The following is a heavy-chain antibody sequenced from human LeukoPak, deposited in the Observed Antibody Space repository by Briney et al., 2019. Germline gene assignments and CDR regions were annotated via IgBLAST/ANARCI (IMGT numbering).Heavy chain of an antibody. D-gene: IGHD3-22*01. CDR1: GGSISSGGYY. Sequence: SQTLSLTCTVSGGSISSGGYYWSWIRQHPGKGLEWIGYIYYSGGTYYNPSLKSRVTISVDTSKNQFSLKLSTVTAADTAVYYCARVEYDSSGYYYVGGAFDIWGQGTMVTVSS. J-gene: IGHJ3*02. CDR2: IYYSGGT. CDR3: ARVEYDSSGYYYVGGAFDI. V-gene: IGHV4-31*03.